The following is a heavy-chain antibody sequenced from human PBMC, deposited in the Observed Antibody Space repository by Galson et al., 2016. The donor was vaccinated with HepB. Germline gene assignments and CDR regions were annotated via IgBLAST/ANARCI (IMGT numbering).Heavy chain of an antibody. CDR2: ISSDGSNK. J-gene: IGHJ5*02. Sequence: SLRLSCAASGFTFSTYAIHWVRQAPGKGLEWVAVISSDGSNKYYAESVKGRFTISRDNSKNPLYLQMNSLRAEDTAVYYCAREPIDRTPFSWFDPWGQGTLVTVSS. CDR1: GFTFSTYA. CDR3: AREPIDRTPFSWFDP. V-gene: IGHV3-30-3*01. D-gene: IGHD2/OR15-2a*01.